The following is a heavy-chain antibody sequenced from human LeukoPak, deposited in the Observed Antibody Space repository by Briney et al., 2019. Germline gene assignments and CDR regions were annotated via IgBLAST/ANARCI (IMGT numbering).Heavy chain of an antibody. J-gene: IGHJ3*02. D-gene: IGHD2-15*01. V-gene: IGHV4-39*01. CDR3: ARHVCSGGSCYLNDAFDI. CDR1: GXSIGSSRYY. Sequence: PSETLSLTCTVSGXSIGSSRYYWGWIRQPPGKGLELIGSIYYSGSTYYNPSLKSRVTISVDTSINHFSLKLSSVTASDTAVYYCARHVCSGGSCYLNDAFDIWGRGTVVTVSS. CDR2: IYYSGST.